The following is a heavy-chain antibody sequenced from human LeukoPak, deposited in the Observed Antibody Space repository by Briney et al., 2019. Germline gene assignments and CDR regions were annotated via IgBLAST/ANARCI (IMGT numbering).Heavy chain of an antibody. J-gene: IGHJ4*02. Sequence: GGSLRLSCAASGFTFSNAWMSWVRQAPGKGLEWVANIKQDGSEKYYVDSVKGRFTISRDNAKNSLYLQMNSLRAEDTAVYYCARGGIVGASPIDYWGQGTLVTVSS. CDR2: IKQDGSEK. D-gene: IGHD1-26*01. CDR1: GFTFSNAW. V-gene: IGHV3-7*01. CDR3: ARGGIVGASPIDY.